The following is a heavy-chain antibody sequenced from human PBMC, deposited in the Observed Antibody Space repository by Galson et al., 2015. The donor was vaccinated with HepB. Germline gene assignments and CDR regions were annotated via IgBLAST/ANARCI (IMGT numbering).Heavy chain of an antibody. Sequence: TLSLTCAVYGGSFSGYYWSWIRQPPGKGLEWIGEINHSGSTNYNPSLKSRVTISVDTSKNQCSLKLSSVTAADTAVYYCARRPIAYIVGACFDYWGQGTLVTVSS. D-gene: IGHD1-26*01. CDR1: GGSFSGYY. CDR3: ARRPIAYIVGACFDY. J-gene: IGHJ4*02. CDR2: INHSGST. V-gene: IGHV4-34*01.